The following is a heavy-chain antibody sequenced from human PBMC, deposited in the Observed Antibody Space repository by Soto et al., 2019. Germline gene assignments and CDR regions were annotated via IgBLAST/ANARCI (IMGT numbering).Heavy chain of an antibody. J-gene: IGHJ6*02. CDR1: GGSISSGGYY. Sequence: PSETLSLTCTVSGGSISSGGYYWSWIRQHPGKGLEWIGYIYYSGSTYCNPSLKSRVTISVDTSKNQFSLKLSSVTAADTAVYYCARDLRKYDFWSGYYYYYGMDVWGQGTTVTVSS. CDR3: ARDLRKYDFWSGYYYYYGMDV. V-gene: IGHV4-31*03. D-gene: IGHD3-3*01. CDR2: IYYSGST.